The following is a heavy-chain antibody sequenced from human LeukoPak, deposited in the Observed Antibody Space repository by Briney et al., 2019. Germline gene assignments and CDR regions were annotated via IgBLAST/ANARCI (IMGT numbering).Heavy chain of an antibody. CDR1: GFTFRNSA. J-gene: IGHJ4*02. V-gene: IGHV3-23*01. Sequence: QPGGSLRLSCAASGFTFRNSAMSWVRQAPGKGLEWVSTFTGGDGSAYYADSVKGRFTISRDNSKNTLYLQMNSLRAEDTALYYCAKGGFDYWGQGTLVTVSS. CDR3: AKGGFDY. CDR2: FTGGDGSA.